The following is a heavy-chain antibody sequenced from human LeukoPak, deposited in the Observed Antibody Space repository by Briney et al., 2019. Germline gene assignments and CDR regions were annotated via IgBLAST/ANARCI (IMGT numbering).Heavy chain of an antibody. J-gene: IGHJ4*02. Sequence: ASVKVSCKASGYTFTSYDINWVRQATGQGLEWMGWMNPNSGNTGYAQKFQGRVTMTEDTSTDTAYMELSSLRSEDTAVYYCATDRETPLGYWGQGTLVTVSS. V-gene: IGHV1-8*01. D-gene: IGHD3-16*02. CDR3: ATDRETPLGY. CDR2: MNPNSGNT. CDR1: GYTFTSYD.